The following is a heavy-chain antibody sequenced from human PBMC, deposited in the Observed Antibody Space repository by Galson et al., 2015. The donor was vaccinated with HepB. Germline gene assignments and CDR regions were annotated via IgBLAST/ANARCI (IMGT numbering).Heavy chain of an antibody. CDR1: GYTFTSYA. Sequence: SCAASGYTFTSYAMHWVRQAPGQRLEWMGWINAGNGNTKYSQKFQGRVTITRDTSASTAYMELSSLRSEDTAVYYCASGGSYGDFDYWGQGTLVTVPS. CDR3: ASGGSYGDFDY. V-gene: IGHV1-3*01. CDR2: INAGNGNT. D-gene: IGHD2-15*01. J-gene: IGHJ4*02.